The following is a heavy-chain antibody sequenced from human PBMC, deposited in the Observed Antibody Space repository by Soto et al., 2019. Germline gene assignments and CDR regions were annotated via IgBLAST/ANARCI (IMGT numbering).Heavy chain of an antibody. Sequence: QVQLVQSGAEEKKTGASVKVSCKASGYTFTSYDINWVRQATGQGLEWMGWMNANSGRAGYAQNFQGRVTLTRDTTMSTAYIELSGLRSEDTAMYYCARGGPAAGFDYWGQGTLVTVSS. V-gene: IGHV1-8*01. CDR1: GYTFTSYD. J-gene: IGHJ4*02. CDR2: MNANSGRA. CDR3: ARGGPAAGFDY. D-gene: IGHD6-13*01.